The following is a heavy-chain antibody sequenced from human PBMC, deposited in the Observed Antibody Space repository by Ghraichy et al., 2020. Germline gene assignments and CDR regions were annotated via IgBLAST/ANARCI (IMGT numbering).Heavy chain of an antibody. J-gene: IGHJ5*02. CDR3: ARDGYSSSSWRVKWFDP. V-gene: IGHV3-74*01. Sequence: GGSLRLSCAASGFTFSSYWMHWVRQAPGKRLVWVSRINSDGSSTSYADSVKGRFTISRDNAKNTLYLQMNSLRAEDTAVYYCARDGYSSSSWRVKWFDPWGQGTLVTVSS. CDR2: INSDGSST. D-gene: IGHD6-6*01. CDR1: GFTFSSYW.